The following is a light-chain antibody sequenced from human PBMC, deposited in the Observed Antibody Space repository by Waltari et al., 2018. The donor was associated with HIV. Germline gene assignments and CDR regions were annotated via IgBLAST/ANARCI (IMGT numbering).Light chain of an antibody. V-gene: IGKV4-1*01. CDR3: QQYYSSWT. J-gene: IGKJ1*01. CDR1: QSFLYRSNNKNY. Sequence: DNVLSQSPDSLAVSLGERATINYQSSQSFLYRSNNKNYLAWYQQKPGQPPKLLIYWASTRESGVPDRFSGSGSGTDFTLTISSPQAEDVAVYYCQQYYSSWTFGQGTKVEIK. CDR2: WAS.